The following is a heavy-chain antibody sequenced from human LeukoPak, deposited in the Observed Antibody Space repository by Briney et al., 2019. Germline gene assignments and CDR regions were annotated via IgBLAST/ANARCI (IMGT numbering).Heavy chain of an antibody. J-gene: IGHJ4*02. CDR3: ARLLEDSSSWHLRPLDY. CDR2: IYSGGST. Sequence: GGSLRLSCAASGFTVSSNHMSWVRQAPGKGLEWVSVIYSGGSTYYADSVKGGFTISRDNSKNTLYLQMNSLRAEDTAVYYCARLLEDSSSWHLRPLDYWGQGTLVTVSS. D-gene: IGHD6-13*01. CDR1: GFTVSSNH. V-gene: IGHV3-66*01.